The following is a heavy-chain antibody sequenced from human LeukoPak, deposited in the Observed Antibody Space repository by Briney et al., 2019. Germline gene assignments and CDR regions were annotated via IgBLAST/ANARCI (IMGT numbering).Heavy chain of an antibody. CDR1: GFTFSSYA. Sequence: GGSLRLSCAASGFTFSSYAMSWVRQAPGKVLEWVSAISGSGGSTYYADSVKGRFTISRDNSKNTLYLQMNSLQAEDTAVYYCANLYSAYSPSYFDYWGQGTLVTVSS. V-gene: IGHV3-23*01. J-gene: IGHJ4*02. CDR3: ANLYSAYSPSYFDY. D-gene: IGHD3-22*01. CDR2: ISGSGGST.